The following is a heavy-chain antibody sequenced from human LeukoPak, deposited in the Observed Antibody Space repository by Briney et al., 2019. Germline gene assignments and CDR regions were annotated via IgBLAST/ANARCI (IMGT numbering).Heavy chain of an antibody. CDR1: GFTFSYYE. CDR3: AKGSNGDYFPLHYFDY. J-gene: IGHJ4*02. CDR2: ISNSGATI. Sequence: GGSLRLSCAASGFTFSYYEMNWVRQAPGKGLEWVSYISNSGATIYYADSVKGRFTISRDNAKSSLFLQMNSLRAEDTGVYYCAKGSNGDYFPLHYFDYWGQGTLVTVSS. V-gene: IGHV3-48*03. D-gene: IGHD4-17*01.